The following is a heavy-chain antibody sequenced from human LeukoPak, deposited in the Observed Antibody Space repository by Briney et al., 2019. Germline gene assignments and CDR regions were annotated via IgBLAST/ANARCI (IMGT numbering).Heavy chain of an antibody. J-gene: IGHJ4*02. Sequence: SETLSLTCTVSGGSISSSSYYWGWIRQPPGKGLEWIGSIYYSGSTYYNPSLKSRVTISVDTSKNQFSLKLSSVTAADTAVYYCARGLGNDGIFDYWGQGTLVSVSS. CDR2: IYYSGST. CDR3: ARGLGNDGIFDY. V-gene: IGHV4-39*07. CDR1: GGSISSSSYY. D-gene: IGHD1-1*01.